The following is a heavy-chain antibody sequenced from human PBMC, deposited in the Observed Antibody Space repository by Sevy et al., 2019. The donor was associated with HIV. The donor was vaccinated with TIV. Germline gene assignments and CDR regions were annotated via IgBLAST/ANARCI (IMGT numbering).Heavy chain of an antibody. CDR3: ARDQWEQVKSPDAFDI. J-gene: IGHJ3*02. V-gene: IGHV1-18*04. Sequence: ASVKVSCKASGYTFTSYGISWVRQAPGQGLEWMGWISAYNGNTNYAQKLQGRVTMTTDTSTSTAYMELRSLRSDDTAVYYCARDQWEQVKSPDAFDIWGQGTMVTVSS. CDR2: ISAYNGNT. CDR1: GYTFTSYG. D-gene: IGHD1-26*01.